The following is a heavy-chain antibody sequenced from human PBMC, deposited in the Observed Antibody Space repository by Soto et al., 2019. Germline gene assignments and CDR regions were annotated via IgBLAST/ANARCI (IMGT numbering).Heavy chain of an antibody. Sequence: PGESLKISCKGSGYSVTSYWIGWVRQMPGKGLEWMGIIYPGDSDTRYSPSFQGQVTISADKSISTAYLQWSSLKASDTAMYYCARPRNYDYIWGIDGAFDIWGQGTMVTVSS. J-gene: IGHJ3*02. D-gene: IGHD3-16*01. V-gene: IGHV5-51*01. CDR3: ARPRNYDYIWGIDGAFDI. CDR2: IYPGDSDT. CDR1: GYSVTSYW.